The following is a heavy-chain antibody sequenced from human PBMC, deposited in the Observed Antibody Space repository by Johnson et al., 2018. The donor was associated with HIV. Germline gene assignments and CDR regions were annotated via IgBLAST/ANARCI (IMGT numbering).Heavy chain of an antibody. CDR1: GFTFSSYA. D-gene: IGHD3-10*01. CDR3: ARPDLGLWFRESNAFDI. Sequence: QMLLVESGGGVVQLGRSLRLSCAASGFTFSSYAMHWVRQAPGKGLEWVAVISYDGSNKYYADSVKGRFTISRDNAKNSLYLQMNSLRAEDTAVYYCARPDLGLWFRESNAFDIWGQGTMVTVSS. CDR2: ISYDGSNK. V-gene: IGHV3-30-3*01. J-gene: IGHJ3*02.